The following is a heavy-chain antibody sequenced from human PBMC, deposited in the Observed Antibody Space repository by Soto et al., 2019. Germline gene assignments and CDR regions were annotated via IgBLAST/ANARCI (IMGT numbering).Heavy chain of an antibody. J-gene: IGHJ6*02. CDR2: INHSGST. CDR3: ARGGYDFWSGYPLYGMDV. V-gene: IGHV4-34*01. D-gene: IGHD3-3*01. CDR1: GGSFSGYH. Sequence: SETLSLTCAVYGGSFSGYHWSWIRQPPGKGLEWIGEINHSGSTNYNPSLKSRVTISVDTSKNQFSLKLSSVTAADTAVYYCARGGYDFWSGYPLYGMDVWGQGTTVTIS.